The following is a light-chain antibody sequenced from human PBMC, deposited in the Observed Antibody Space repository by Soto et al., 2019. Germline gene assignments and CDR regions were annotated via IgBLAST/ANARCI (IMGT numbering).Light chain of an antibody. CDR3: QQLNSYSWT. CDR2: KAS. J-gene: IGKJ1*01. Sequence: DIPMTQSPSTLSASIGDRVIITCRASQSISTWLAWYQQKPGKAPKLLIYKASTLERGVPSRFSGSGSGTDFTLTISSLQRDDFATYYCQQLNSYSWTFGRGTKV. CDR1: QSISTW. V-gene: IGKV1-5*03.